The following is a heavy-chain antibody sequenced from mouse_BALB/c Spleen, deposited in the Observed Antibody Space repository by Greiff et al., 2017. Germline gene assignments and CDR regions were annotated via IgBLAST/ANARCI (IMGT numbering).Heavy chain of an antibody. CDR3: ARHGRYSWFAY. V-gene: IGHV5-12-1*01. CDR1: GFAFSSYD. J-gene: IGHJ3*01. Sequence: EVHLVESGGGLVKPGGSLKLSCAASGFAFSSYDMSWVRQTPEKRLEWVAYISSGGGSTYYPDTVKGRFTISRDNAKNTLYLQMSSLKSEDTAMYYCARHGRYSWFAYWGQGTLVTVSA. CDR2: ISSGGGST. D-gene: IGHD2-14*01.